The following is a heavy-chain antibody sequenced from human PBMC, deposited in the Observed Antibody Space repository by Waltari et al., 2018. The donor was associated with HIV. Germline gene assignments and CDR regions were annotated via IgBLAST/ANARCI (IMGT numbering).Heavy chain of an antibody. V-gene: IGHV1-18*01. Sequence: QGQLVQSGAEVKKPGASVRVSCKASGYRFTNYGISWVRQAPGQGPEWMGWISTDNGNTKNEHEYQDRLAMTTDTSTSTAYMDVCSLTPDDTAVFYCGRDRRLEPVNDMDVWGQGTTVIVSS. J-gene: IGHJ6*02. D-gene: IGHD1-1*01. CDR2: ISTDNGNT. CDR3: GRDRRLEPVNDMDV. CDR1: GYRFTNYG.